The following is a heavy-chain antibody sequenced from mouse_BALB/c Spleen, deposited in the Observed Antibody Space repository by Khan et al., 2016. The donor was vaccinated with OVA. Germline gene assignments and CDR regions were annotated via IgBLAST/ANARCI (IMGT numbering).Heavy chain of an antibody. CDR1: GYTFTEYT. J-gene: IGHJ3*01. Sequence: VQLQQSGPELVKPGASVKISCKTSGYTFTEYTMHWVKQSHGKSLEWIGSINPNNGGTSYSQKFKGKATLTVDKSSSTAYMELHSLTSEDSAVYYCARWYDGSTWFAYWGQGTLVTVSA. CDR2: INPNNGGT. V-gene: IGHV1-22*01. CDR3: ARWYDGSTWFAY. D-gene: IGHD1-1*01.